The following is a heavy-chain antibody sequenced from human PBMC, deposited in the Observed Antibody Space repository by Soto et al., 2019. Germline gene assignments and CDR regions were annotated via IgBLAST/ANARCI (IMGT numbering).Heavy chain of an antibody. CDR3: VKGTYHYESSVFYYRDY. CDR1: GFIFSSYA. CDR2: ISRNGDTT. D-gene: IGHD3-22*01. Sequence: GLSLALSCSASGFIFSSYAMHWVRQAPGKGLEYVSGISRNGDTTHYADSVKSRFTISRDNSKHTLFLQTSSLRTEDTAIYYCVKGTYHYESSVFYYRDYWGQGIRVTLFS. J-gene: IGHJ4*02. V-gene: IGHV3-64D*06.